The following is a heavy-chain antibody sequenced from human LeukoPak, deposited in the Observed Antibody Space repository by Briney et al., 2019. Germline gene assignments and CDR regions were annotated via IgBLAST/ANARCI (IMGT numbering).Heavy chain of an antibody. V-gene: IGHV4-34*01. CDR1: GGSFSGYY. D-gene: IGHD5-24*01. J-gene: IGHJ4*02. CDR3: ARGHRRRLQLDY. Sequence: SETLSLTCAVYGGSFSGYYWSWIRQPPGKGLEWIGEINHSGSTNYNPSLKSRVTISVDTSKNQFSLKLSSVTAADTAVYYCARGHRRRLQLDYWGQGTLVTVSS. CDR2: INHSGST.